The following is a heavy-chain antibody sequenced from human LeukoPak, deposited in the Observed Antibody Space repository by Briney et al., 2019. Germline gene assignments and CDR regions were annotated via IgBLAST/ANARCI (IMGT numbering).Heavy chain of an antibody. Sequence: GASLRVSCKASGYTFTGYYMHCVRQAPGQGVEWMGWINPNSGGTNYAQKFQGRVTMTRDTSISTAYMELSRLRSDDTAVYYCARAHIAAAGAHDYWGQGTLVTVSS. D-gene: IGHD6-13*01. J-gene: IGHJ4*02. V-gene: IGHV1-2*02. CDR1: GYTFTGYY. CDR3: ARAHIAAAGAHDY. CDR2: INPNSGGT.